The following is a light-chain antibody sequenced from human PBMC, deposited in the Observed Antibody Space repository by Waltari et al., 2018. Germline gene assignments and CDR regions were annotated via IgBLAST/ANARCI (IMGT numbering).Light chain of an antibody. Sequence: DIQMTQSPSYLSASVGDRVTLTCRASRTIGTYLSWYQQKPGKAPKLLIFSSFLLQTGVPSRFSGSGSGTNFTLTISNLEPDDFATYYCQQSYSLPLTFGGGTKV. V-gene: IGKV1-39*01. CDR1: RTIGTY. J-gene: IGKJ4*01. CDR2: SSF. CDR3: QQSYSLPLT.